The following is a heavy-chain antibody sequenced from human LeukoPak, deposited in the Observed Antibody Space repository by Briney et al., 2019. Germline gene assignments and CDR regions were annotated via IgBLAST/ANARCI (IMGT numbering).Heavy chain of an antibody. V-gene: IGHV1-18*01. CDR3: ARVSPSKWSGSQGY. CDR1: GYTFTSYG. Sequence: ASVKVSCKASGYTFTSYGISWVRQAPGQGLEWMGWISAYNGNTNYAQKLQGRVTMTTDTSTSTAYMELSSLRSEDTAVYYCARVSPSKWSGSQGYWGQGTLVTVSS. CDR2: ISAYNGNT. J-gene: IGHJ4*02. D-gene: IGHD2-15*01.